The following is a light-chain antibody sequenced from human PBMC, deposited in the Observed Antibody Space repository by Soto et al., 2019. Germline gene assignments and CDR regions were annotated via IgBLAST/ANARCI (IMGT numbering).Light chain of an antibody. J-gene: IGKJ1*01. V-gene: IGKV3-20*01. CDR1: QGVTSSY. Sequence: EIVLTQSTGTLSLSPGDRATLSCRASQGVTSSYLDWYQQKPGLAPRLLIYGASSRATGIPDRFSGSGSGTDFTLTISRVEPEDFALYYCQQYGSSPLTFGQGTKVEIK. CDR2: GAS. CDR3: QQYGSSPLT.